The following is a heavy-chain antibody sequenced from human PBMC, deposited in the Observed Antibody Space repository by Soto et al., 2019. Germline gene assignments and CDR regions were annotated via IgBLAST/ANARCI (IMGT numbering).Heavy chain of an antibody. CDR3: ARGIFGSGTANDY. Sequence: EVQLVESGGGLVQPGGSLRLSCAASGFTCTCSWMHWVRQAPGKGLVWVSRINGDGSGTSYADFVKGRFIISRDDAKNTLFLQMNGLRAEDTAVYYCARGIFGSGTANDYWGQGTLVTVSS. D-gene: IGHD3-10*01. CDR2: INGDGSGT. CDR1: GFTCTCSW. V-gene: IGHV3-74*01. J-gene: IGHJ4*02.